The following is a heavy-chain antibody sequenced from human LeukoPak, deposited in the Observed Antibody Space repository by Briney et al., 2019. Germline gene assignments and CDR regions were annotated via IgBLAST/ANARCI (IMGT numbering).Heavy chain of an antibody. CDR2: IYYSGST. CDR3: ASSFGEYFQH. J-gene: IGHJ1*01. CDR1: GGSISSYY. D-gene: IGHD3-10*01. Sequence: SETLSLTCTVSGGSISSYYWSWIRQPPGKGLEWIGYIYYSGSTIYNPSLKSRVTISVDTSKNQFSLKLSSVTAADTAVYYCASSFGEYFQHWGQGTLVTVSS. V-gene: IGHV4-59*01.